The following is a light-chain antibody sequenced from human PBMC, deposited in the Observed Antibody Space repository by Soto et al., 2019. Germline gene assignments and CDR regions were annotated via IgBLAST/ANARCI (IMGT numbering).Light chain of an antibody. CDR2: GAS. CDR3: QHYNTYSPGT. J-gene: IGKJ1*01. CDR1: QSVSSSY. Sequence: EIVLTQSPGTLSLSPGDRATLSCRASQSVSSSYLAWYQQKPGQAPRLLISGASSRATGIPDRVTGSGSRTEFTLTITSLQPDDFATYYCQHYNTYSPGTFGQGTKVAIK. V-gene: IGKV3-20*01.